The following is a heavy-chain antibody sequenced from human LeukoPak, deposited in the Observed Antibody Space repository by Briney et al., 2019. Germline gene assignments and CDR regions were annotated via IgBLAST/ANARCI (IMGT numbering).Heavy chain of an antibody. Sequence: GASVKVSCKASGYTFTRYGISWVRQAPGQGLEWMGWISAYNGNTNYAQKLQGRVTMTTDTSTSTAYMELRSLRSDDTAVYYCARDLEAMELPSLDYWGQGTLVTVSS. J-gene: IGHJ4*02. CDR2: ISAYNGNT. CDR3: ARDLEAMELPSLDY. V-gene: IGHV1-18*01. CDR1: GYTFTRYG. D-gene: IGHD1-26*01.